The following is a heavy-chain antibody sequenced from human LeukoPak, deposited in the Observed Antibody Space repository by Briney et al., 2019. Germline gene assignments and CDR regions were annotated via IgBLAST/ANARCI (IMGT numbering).Heavy chain of an antibody. J-gene: IGHJ4*02. V-gene: IGHV3-7*04. CDR2: INEDGSEK. D-gene: IGHD2-21*01. Sequence: GGCLRLSCAASGFTFSSYWMSWVRQVPGKGLEWVAQINEDGSEKHYGDSVRGRFTISRDNAKNSLYLQMYSLGADDMGVYFCARDTIATVFDYWGQGALVTVS. CDR3: ARDTIATVFDY. CDR1: GFTFSSYW.